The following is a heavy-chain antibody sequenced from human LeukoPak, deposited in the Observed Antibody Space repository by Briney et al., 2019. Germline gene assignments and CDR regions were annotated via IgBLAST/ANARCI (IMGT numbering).Heavy chain of an antibody. J-gene: IGHJ4*02. CDR2: ISSSGSTI. V-gene: IGHV3-48*03. CDR3: ARGKSLETFDY. CDR1: GFTFSSYE. D-gene: IGHD3-3*01. Sequence: PGGSLRLSCAASGFTFSSYEMNWVRQAPGKGLEWVSYISSSGSTIYYADSIRGRFTTSRDNAKNSLYMQMNSLRAEDTAVYYCARGKSLETFDYWGQGTLVTVSS.